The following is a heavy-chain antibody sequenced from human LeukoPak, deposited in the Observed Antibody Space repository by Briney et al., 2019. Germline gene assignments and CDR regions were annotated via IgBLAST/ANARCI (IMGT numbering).Heavy chain of an antibody. Sequence: GGSLRLSCAVSGFTVRSNYMSWVRQAPGKGLEWVAVIFAGGSTYYADSVKGRFTISGDNSKNKLYLQMNSLRAEDTAVYYCAKVGYVLRYFDWLSELDYWGQGTLVTVSS. J-gene: IGHJ4*02. CDR3: AKVGYVLRYFDWLSELDY. CDR1: GFTVRSNY. CDR2: IFAGGST. D-gene: IGHD3-9*01. V-gene: IGHV3-66*01.